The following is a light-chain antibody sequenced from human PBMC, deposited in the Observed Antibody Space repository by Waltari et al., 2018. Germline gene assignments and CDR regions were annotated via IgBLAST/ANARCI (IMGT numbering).Light chain of an antibody. Sequence: QSALTQPASVSGSPGQSITISCTGTSNDVGGHNLVSWYQQHPGKAPKLILYEVSKRPSRVSHRFARSKSGNPASLTISGLQAEDDTDYYCSSYAGNSPFVVFGGGTKLTVL. CDR1: SNDVGGHNL. V-gene: IGLV2-23*02. CDR3: SSYAGNSPFVV. CDR2: EVS. J-gene: IGLJ2*01.